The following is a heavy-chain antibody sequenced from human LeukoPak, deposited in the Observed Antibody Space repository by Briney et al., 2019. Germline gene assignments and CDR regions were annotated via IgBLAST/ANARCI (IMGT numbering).Heavy chain of an antibody. J-gene: IGHJ5*02. V-gene: IGHV3-11*01. Sequence: GRSLRLSCAATGFIFSDYYMSWIRQAPGKGLEWISYINRGGTNTHYADSVRGRFSISRDNAKNSLFLQMNSLSAEDTAIYYCARDGAGLDPWGQGVLVTVSS. CDR2: INRGGTNT. CDR3: ARDGAGLDP. CDR1: GFIFSDYY.